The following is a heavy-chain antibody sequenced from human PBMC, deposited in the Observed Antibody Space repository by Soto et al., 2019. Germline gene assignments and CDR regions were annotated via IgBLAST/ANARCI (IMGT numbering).Heavy chain of an antibody. CDR2: IRSKANSYAT. D-gene: IGHD5-12*01. CDR3: TRGSGYEATYYYYGMDV. J-gene: IGHJ6*02. CDR1: GFTFSGSA. Sequence: EVQLVESGGGLVQPGGSLKLSCAASGFTFSGSAMHWVRQASGKGLEWVGRIRSKANSYATAYAASVKGRFTISRDDSKNTAYLHMNSMKTEDTAVYYCTRGSGYEATYYYYGMDVWGQGTTVTVSS. V-gene: IGHV3-73*02.